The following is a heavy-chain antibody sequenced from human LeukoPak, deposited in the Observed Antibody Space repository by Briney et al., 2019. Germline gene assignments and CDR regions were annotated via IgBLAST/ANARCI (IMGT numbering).Heavy chain of an antibody. V-gene: IGHV1-69*05. CDR3: ARVHERWRLKN. Sequence: ASVKVSCKASGGTFSSYAISWVRQAPGQGLEWMGGIIPIFGTANYAQKLQGRVTMTTDTSTSTAYMELRSLRSDDTAVYFCARVHERWRLKNWGQGTLVTVSS. D-gene: IGHD5-24*01. J-gene: IGHJ4*02. CDR1: GGTFSSYA. CDR2: IIPIFGTA.